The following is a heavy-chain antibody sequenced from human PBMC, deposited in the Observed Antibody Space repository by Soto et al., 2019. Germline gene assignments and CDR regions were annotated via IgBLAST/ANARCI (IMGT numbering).Heavy chain of an antibody. CDR2: IYWDDDK. CDR1: GFSLSPSGVG. V-gene: IGHV2-5*02. D-gene: IGHD2-2*01. CDR3: ARLVCSSTSCYARWFDP. J-gene: IGHJ5*02. Sequence: SGPTLVNTPQTLTLSCTFSGFSLSPSGVGVGWIRQPPGKALEWLALIYWDDDKRYSPSLKSRLTITKDTSKNQVVLTMTNMDPVDTATYYCARLVCSSTSCYARWFDPWGQGTLVTVSS.